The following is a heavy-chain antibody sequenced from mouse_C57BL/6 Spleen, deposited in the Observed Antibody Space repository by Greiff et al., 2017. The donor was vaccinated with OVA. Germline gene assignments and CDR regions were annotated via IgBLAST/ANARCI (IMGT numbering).Heavy chain of an antibody. CDR3: ARSPPYDGYPDY. Sequence: QVQLQQSGPELVKPGASVKISCKASGYAFSSSWMNWVKQRPGKGLEWIGRIYPGDGDTNYNGKFKGKATLTADKSSSTAYMQLSSLTSEDSAVYFCARSPPYDGYPDYWGQGTTLTVSS. CDR2: IYPGDGDT. V-gene: IGHV1-82*01. D-gene: IGHD2-3*01. CDR1: GYAFSSSW. J-gene: IGHJ2*01.